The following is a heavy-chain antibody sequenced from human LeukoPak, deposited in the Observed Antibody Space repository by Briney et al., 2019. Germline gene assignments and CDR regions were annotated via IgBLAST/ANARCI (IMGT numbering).Heavy chain of an antibody. Sequence: PGGSLRLSCAASGFSFSSYWMSWVRQAPGKGLEWVANIKQDGSEKYYVDSVKGRFTISRDNAKNSLYLQMNSLRAEDTAVYYCARDAYYDFWSGLSWGQGTLVTVSS. CDR2: IKQDGSEK. D-gene: IGHD3-3*01. CDR1: GFSFSSYW. V-gene: IGHV3-7*01. CDR3: ARDAYYDFWSGLS. J-gene: IGHJ5*02.